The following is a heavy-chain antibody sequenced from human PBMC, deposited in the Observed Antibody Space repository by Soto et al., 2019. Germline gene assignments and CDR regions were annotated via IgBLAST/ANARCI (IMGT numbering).Heavy chain of an antibody. V-gene: IGHV4-34*01. CDR2: INHSAGT. D-gene: IGHD3-22*01. Sequence: SETLSLTCAVYGGSFSGYYWSWIRQPPGKGLEWIGEINHSAGTNYNPSLKSRVTISVDTSQTQFSLRLSSLHAAETLVYYCASSPNPGYSYASSGYLVYRGQLTLVIVSA. J-gene: IGHJ4*02. CDR1: GGSFSGYY. CDR3: ASSPNPGYSYASSGYLVY.